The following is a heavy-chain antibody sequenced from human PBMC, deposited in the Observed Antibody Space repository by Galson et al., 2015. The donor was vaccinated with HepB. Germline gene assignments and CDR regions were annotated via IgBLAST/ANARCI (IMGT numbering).Heavy chain of an antibody. D-gene: IGHD3-16*01. CDR1: GFTFSSYS. CDR3: ARGDLGSSKGYYYYGMDV. Sequence: SLRLSCAASGFTFSSYSMNWVRQAPGKGLEWVSSISSSSSYIYYADSVKGRFTISRDNAKNSLYLQMNSLRAEDTAVYYCARGDLGSSKGYYYYGMDVWGQATTVTVSS. J-gene: IGHJ6*02. CDR2: ISSSSSYI. V-gene: IGHV3-21*01.